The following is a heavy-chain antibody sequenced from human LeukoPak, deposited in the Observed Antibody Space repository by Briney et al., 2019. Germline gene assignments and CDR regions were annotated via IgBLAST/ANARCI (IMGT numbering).Heavy chain of an antibody. CDR1: GFTFSDYW. Sequence: GGSLRLSCAASGFTFSDYWMGWVRQAPGKGLEWVANIRADGYDKYYVDSLKGRFTISRDNAENSLYLQMDTLRPEDTAVYYCARALYNHGWYPDYFDYWGQGTLVTVSS. CDR2: IRADGYDK. V-gene: IGHV3-7*01. J-gene: IGHJ4*02. D-gene: IGHD6-19*01. CDR3: ARALYNHGWYPDYFDY.